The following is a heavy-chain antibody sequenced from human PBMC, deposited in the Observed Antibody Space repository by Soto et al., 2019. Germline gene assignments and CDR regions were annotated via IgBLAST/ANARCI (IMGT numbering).Heavy chain of an antibody. CDR3: AHLSRVYCSGGSGYMGNFDY. CDR1: GFSLSTSGVG. CDR2: IYWDDDK. V-gene: IGHV2-5*02. D-gene: IGHD2-15*01. J-gene: IGHJ4*02. Sequence: QITLKESGPTLVKPTQTLTLTCTFSGFSLSTSGVGVGWIRQPPGKALEWLALIYWDDDKRYSPSLKSRLTITKDTSKNQVVLTMTNMEPVDTATYYCAHLSRVYCSGGSGYMGNFDYWGQGTLVTVSS.